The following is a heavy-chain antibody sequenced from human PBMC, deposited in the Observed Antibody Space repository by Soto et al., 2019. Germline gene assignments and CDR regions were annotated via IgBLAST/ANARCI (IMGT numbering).Heavy chain of an antibody. CDR1: GITYTTYA. CDR3: ARAISGYVT. V-gene: IGHV1-3*04. Sequence: QVQLVQSRAEVKKPGASVKVSCKASGITYTTYAIHWVRQAPGQGLEWMGWINTGNGNTRYSQRFQGRVTLTTDTSASTAYMDLSSLTSEDTAVYYCARAISGYVTWGQGTLITVSS. J-gene: IGHJ5*02. CDR2: INTGNGNT. D-gene: IGHD5-12*01.